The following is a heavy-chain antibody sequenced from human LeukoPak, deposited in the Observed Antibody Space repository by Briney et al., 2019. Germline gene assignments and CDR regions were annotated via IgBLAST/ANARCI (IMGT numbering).Heavy chain of an antibody. CDR3: ARLVTDYGDSHYFDS. V-gene: IGHV4-59*08. Sequence: SETLSLTCTVSGASISSDSWNWIRQSPGKGLEWIGCIYYSGSSKNNPSLKSRLTISIDTSRNQFSLKLTSVTPADTAVYFCARLVTDYGDSHYFDSWGQGALVTVSS. D-gene: IGHD4-17*01. CDR2: IYYSGSS. CDR1: GASISSDS. J-gene: IGHJ4*02.